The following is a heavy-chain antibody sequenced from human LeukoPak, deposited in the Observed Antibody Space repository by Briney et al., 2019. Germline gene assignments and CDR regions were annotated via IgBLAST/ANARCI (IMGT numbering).Heavy chain of an antibody. Sequence: GGSLRLSCAASGFTFSSYGMTWVRQAPGKGLEWVSAISGSGGNTYYADSVKGRFTISRDNSKNTLSVQMDSLRAEDTAVYYXAKXYGDYVSGAFDIWGQGTMVTVSS. J-gene: IGHJ3*02. V-gene: IGHV3-23*01. D-gene: IGHD4-17*01. CDR3: AKXYGDYVSGAFDI. CDR1: GFTFSSYG. CDR2: ISGSGGNT.